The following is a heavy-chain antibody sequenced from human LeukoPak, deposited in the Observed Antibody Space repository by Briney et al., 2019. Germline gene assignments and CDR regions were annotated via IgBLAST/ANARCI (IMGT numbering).Heavy chain of an antibody. Sequence: GRSLRLSCAASGFTFDDYAMHWVRQAPGKGLEWVSGISWNSGSIGYADSVKGRFTISRDNAKNSLYLQMNSLRAEGTALYYCAKDGVSIAARPRGYYYYYMDVWGKGTTVTVSS. V-gene: IGHV3-9*01. CDR3: AKDGVSIAARPRGYYYYYMDV. CDR1: GFTFDDYA. J-gene: IGHJ6*03. D-gene: IGHD6-6*01. CDR2: ISWNSGSI.